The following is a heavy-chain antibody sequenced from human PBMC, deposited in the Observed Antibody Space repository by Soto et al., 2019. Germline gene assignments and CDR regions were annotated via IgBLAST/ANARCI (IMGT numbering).Heavy chain of an antibody. Sequence: QVQLVQSGAEVKKPGSSVKVSCKASGGTFSSYAISWVRQAPGQGLEWMGGNIPIFGTANYAQRFQGRVTITADESTSTAYMELSSLRSEDTAVYYCARDPGRYGDYLHAFDIWGQGTMVTVSS. CDR1: GGTFSSYA. CDR3: ARDPGRYGDYLHAFDI. CDR2: NIPIFGTA. J-gene: IGHJ3*02. D-gene: IGHD4-17*01. V-gene: IGHV1-69*01.